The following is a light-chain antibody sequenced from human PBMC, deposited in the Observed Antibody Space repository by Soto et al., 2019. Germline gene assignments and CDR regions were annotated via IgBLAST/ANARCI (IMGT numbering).Light chain of an antibody. CDR1: RSDVGAYNF. J-gene: IGLJ1*01. V-gene: IGLV2-14*01. CDR2: EVT. CDR3: SSYTTSAPYV. Sequence: QSVLTQPHSVSGSPGQSVTISCTVTRSDVGAYNFVSWYQHHPGRAPKLIIYEVTIRPSGVSNRFSGSKSGNTASLTISGLQAEDEADYYCSSYTTSAPYVFGSGTKVTVL.